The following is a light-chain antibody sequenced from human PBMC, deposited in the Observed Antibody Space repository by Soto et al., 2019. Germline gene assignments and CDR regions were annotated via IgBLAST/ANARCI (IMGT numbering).Light chain of an antibody. CDR2: RDD. CDR1: ISNIGGNT. Sequence: QSVLTQAPSTSGTPGQRVTISCSGTISNIGGNTVNWYQQVPGTAPKLLIYRDDQRPSGVPDRFSGSKSATSASLAISGLQSEDEDDYYCAAWDDGLKGWLFGGGTKLTVL. J-gene: IGLJ2*01. V-gene: IGLV1-44*01. CDR3: AAWDDGLKGWL.